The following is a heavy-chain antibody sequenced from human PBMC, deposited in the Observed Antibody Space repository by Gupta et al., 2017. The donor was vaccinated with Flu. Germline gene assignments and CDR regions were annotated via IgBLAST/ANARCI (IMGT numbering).Heavy chain of an antibody. J-gene: IGHJ4*02. CDR1: GLPFGSNA. CDR3: ARVQGFTGFSYGDY. CDR2: ISGSGVDT. V-gene: IGHV3-23*01. D-gene: IGHD5-18*01. Sequence: EVQLLGPGGGLVQPGGSLRLYCAASGLPFGSNAIIWVRQAPVKGLEWVSMISGSGVDTYYADPVKGRFTSSRENSKNTLYLQMNSLRDEDTAVYYCARVQGFTGFSYGDYWGQGTLATVSA.